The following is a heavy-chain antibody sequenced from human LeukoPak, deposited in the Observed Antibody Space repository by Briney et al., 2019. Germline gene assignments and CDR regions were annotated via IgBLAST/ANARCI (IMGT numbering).Heavy chain of an antibody. CDR3: ARGAGYSSSWPPFDP. CDR1: GYTFNTDG. J-gene: IGHJ5*02. D-gene: IGHD6-13*01. V-gene: IGHV1-2*02. Sequence: ASVKVSCKAPGYTFNTDGISWVRQAPGQGLEWMGWINPNSGGTNYAQKFQGRVTMTRDTSISTAYMELSRLRSDDTAVYYCARGAGYSSSWPPFDPWGQGTLVTVSS. CDR2: INPNSGGT.